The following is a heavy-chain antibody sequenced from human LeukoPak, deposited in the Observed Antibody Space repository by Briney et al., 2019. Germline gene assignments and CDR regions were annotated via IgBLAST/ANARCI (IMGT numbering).Heavy chain of an antibody. CDR1: GYTFTGYY. CDR3: ARVEGYCSSTSCYNYYYGMDV. J-gene: IGHJ6*02. Sequence: ASVTVSCKASGYTFTGYYMHWVRQDPGQGLEWIGWINPNSGGTNYALKFQGRVTMTRDTSISTAYMELSRLRSEDTAVYYCARVEGYCSSTSCYNYYYGMDVWGQGTTVTVSS. V-gene: IGHV1-2*02. D-gene: IGHD2-2*02. CDR2: INPNSGGT.